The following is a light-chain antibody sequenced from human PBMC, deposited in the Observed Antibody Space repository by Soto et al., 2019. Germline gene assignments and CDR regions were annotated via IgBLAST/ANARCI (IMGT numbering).Light chain of an antibody. Sequence: EIGLTQSPASLSFSPGQRATLSCRASRSFASSYLAWYQHKPGQAPRLLIYAASSRATGIPDRFIGSGSGTDFTLTISRLEPDDSAVYYCHHYDSSPPYTFGQGTKVDIK. CDR1: RSFASSY. CDR2: AAS. V-gene: IGKV3-20*01. J-gene: IGKJ2*01. CDR3: HHYDSSPPYT.